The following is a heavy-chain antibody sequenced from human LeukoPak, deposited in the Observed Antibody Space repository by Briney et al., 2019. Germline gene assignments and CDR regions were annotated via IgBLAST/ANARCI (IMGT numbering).Heavy chain of an antibody. CDR3: ARGPPPHYGMDV. CDR2: INHSGST. V-gene: IGHV4-34*01. Sequence: SETLSLTCAVYGGSFSGYYWSWIRQPPGKGLEWIGEINHSGSTNYNPSLKSRVNISVDTSKNQFSLKRSAVTAADTAVYYCARGPPPHYGMDVWGQGTTVTVSS. J-gene: IGHJ6*02. CDR1: GGSFSGYY.